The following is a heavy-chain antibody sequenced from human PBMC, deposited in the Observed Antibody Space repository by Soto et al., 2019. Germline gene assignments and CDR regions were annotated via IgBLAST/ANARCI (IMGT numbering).Heavy chain of an antibody. J-gene: IGHJ4*02. V-gene: IGHV4-4*02. D-gene: IGHD6-19*01. CDR3: ARHGAVARTRGFDY. CDR2: IYHSGTT. CDR1: GGSISDNW. Sequence: QVQLQESGPGLVKPSGTLSLTCAVSGGSISDNWWSWVRQPPGKGLEWIGEIYHSGTTNYNPSLKSRGTILVDKSASPSSLTLNSGTAAYTAVYYCARHGAVARTRGFDYWGQGTLVTVSS.